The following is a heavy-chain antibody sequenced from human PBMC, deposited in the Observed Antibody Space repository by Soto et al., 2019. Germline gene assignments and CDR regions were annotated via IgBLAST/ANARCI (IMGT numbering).Heavy chain of an antibody. CDR1: VYIFTSYY. D-gene: IGHD3-10*01. J-gene: IGHJ4*02. V-gene: IGHV1-46*03. Sequence: GASVTVSCKASVYIFTSYYIHWVRQAPGQGLEWMGWINPFDGSRMFAQSFQGRVTMTRDTSTSTVYMEVSSLRSEDTAVYYCSRVDPGETSPFDHWGQGTLVTVSS. CDR2: INPFDGSR. CDR3: SRVDPGETSPFDH.